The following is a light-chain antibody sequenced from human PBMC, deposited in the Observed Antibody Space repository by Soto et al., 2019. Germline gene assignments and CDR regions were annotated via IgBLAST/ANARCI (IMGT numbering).Light chain of an antibody. CDR2: EVG. Sequence: QSALTQPPSVSGSPGQSVTISCTGTSSDVGRYNRVSWYQQPPDTAPKLMIYEVGNRPSGVPDRFSGSKSGNTASLTISGLQAEDEAYYYCSLYTSSSTFVFGTGTKLTVL. CDR3: SLYTSSSTFV. V-gene: IGLV2-18*01. J-gene: IGLJ1*01. CDR1: SSDVGRYNR.